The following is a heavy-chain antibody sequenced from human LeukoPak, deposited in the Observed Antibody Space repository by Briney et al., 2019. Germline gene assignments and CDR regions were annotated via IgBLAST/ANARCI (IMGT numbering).Heavy chain of an antibody. CDR2: IYYSGST. D-gene: IGHD6-19*01. V-gene: IGHV4-39*07. Sequence: SETLSLTCAVSGGSISSSSYYWGWIRQPPGKGLEWIGSIYYSGSTYYNPSLKSRVTISVDTSKNQFSLKLSSVTAADTAVYYCAAGSERWLFRSWGQGTLVTVSS. CDR1: GGSISSSSYY. J-gene: IGHJ4*02. CDR3: AAGSERWLFRS.